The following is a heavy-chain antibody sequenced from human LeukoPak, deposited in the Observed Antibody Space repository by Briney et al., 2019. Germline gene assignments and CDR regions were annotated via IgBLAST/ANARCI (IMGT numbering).Heavy chain of an antibody. CDR3: ARPLKYYYGSETYFWFDP. V-gene: IGHV3-7*01. Sequence: GGSLRLSCVASGFTFSSRDWMTWVRQAPGKGLEWVANIKQDGSEKYYVDSVKGRFTISRDNAKNSLYLQMNSLRAEDAAVYYCARPLKYYYGSETYFWFDPWGQGTLVTVSS. CDR1: GFTFSSRDW. J-gene: IGHJ5*02. CDR2: IKQDGSEK. D-gene: IGHD3-10*01.